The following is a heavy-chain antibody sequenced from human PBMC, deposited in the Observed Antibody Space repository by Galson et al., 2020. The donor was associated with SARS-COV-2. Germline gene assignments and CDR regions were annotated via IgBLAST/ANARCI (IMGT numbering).Heavy chain of an antibody. J-gene: IGHJ6*02. CDR3: AREESERWLQFPYYYYGMDV. CDR2: ISYDGSNK. CDR1: GFTFSSYG. D-gene: IGHD5-12*01. V-gene: IGHV3-30*03. Sequence: GESLKISCAASGFTFSSYGMHWVRQAPGKGLEWVAVISYDGSNKYYADSVKGRFTISRDNSKNTLYLQMNSLRAEDTAVYYCAREESERWLQFPYYYYGMDVWGQGTTVTVSS.